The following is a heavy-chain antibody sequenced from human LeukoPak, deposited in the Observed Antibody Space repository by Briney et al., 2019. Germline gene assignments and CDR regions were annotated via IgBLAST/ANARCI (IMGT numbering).Heavy chain of an antibody. CDR2: IWSDGTNQ. V-gene: IGHV3-33*01. J-gene: IGHJ4*02. CDR1: GFTFSHYG. Sequence: GGSLRLSCAASGFTFSHYGMHWVRQAPGKGLEWVAVIWSDGTNQYYADSVKGRFTISRDDSQKTVYLEMNSLRTEDTAMYYCARDAQRGFDNSNSLRYWGQGTLVTVSS. D-gene: IGHD4-11*01. CDR3: ARDAQRGFDNSNSLRY.